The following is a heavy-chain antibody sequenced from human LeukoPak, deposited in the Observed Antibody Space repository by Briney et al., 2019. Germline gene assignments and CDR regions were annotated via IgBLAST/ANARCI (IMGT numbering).Heavy chain of an antibody. D-gene: IGHD6-19*01. CDR2: INHSGST. V-gene: IGHV4-34*01. J-gene: IGHJ4*02. CDR1: GGSFSGYY. Sequence: SGTLSLTCAVYGGSFSGYYWSWIRQPPGKGLEWIGEINHSGSTNYNPSLKSRVTVLVDTSKNQFSLKLSSVTAADTAVYYRARGGGWYGSGKVDYWGQGTLVTVSS. CDR3: ARGGGWYGSGKVDY.